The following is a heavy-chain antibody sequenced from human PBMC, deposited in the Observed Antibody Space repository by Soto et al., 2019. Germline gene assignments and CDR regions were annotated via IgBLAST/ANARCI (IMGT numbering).Heavy chain of an antibody. J-gene: IGHJ6*02. CDR2: ISWNSGSI. D-gene: IGHD6-19*01. CDR3: AKDMGPANPVAGFFVSENYYYYGMDV. Sequence: GGSLRLSCAASGFTFDDYAMHWVRQAPGKGLEWVSGISWNSGSIGYADSVKGRFTISRDNAKNSLYLQMNSLRAEDTALYYCAKDMGPANPVAGFFVSENYYYYGMDVWVQGTTVTVSS. CDR1: GFTFDDYA. V-gene: IGHV3-9*01.